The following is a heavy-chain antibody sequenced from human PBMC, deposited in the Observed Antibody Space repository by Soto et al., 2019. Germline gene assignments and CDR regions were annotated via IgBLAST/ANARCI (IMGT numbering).Heavy chain of an antibody. Sequence: GGSLRLSCAASGFTFSSYAMSWVRQAPGKGLEWVSAISGSGGSTYYADSVKGRFTISRDNSKNTLYLQMNSLRAEDTAVYYCAKDLSTYYYDLALIFDYWGQGTLVTVSS. V-gene: IGHV3-23*01. CDR2: ISGSGGST. J-gene: IGHJ4*02. CDR3: AKDLSTYYYDLALIFDY. D-gene: IGHD3-22*01. CDR1: GFTFSSYA.